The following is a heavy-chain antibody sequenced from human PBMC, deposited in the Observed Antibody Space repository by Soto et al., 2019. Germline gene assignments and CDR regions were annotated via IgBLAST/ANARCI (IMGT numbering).Heavy chain of an antibody. CDR2: IYYSGST. CDR3: ARGSRYGQLALFDY. V-gene: IGHV4-59*01. Sequence: QVQLQESGPGLVKPSETLSLTCTVSGGSISHYYWSWIRQPPGKGLEWIGYIYYSGSTNYNPSLKSRVTISGDTSKNQFSLKLSSVTAADTAVYYCARGSRYGQLALFDYWGQGTLVTVSS. D-gene: IGHD6-13*01. CDR1: GGSISHYY. J-gene: IGHJ4*02.